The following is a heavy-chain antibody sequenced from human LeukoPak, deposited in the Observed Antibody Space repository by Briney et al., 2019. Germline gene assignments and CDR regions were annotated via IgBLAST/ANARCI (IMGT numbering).Heavy chain of an antibody. CDR2: ISGGGDIT. CDR1: GFTFSSYA. CDR3: AKSGASSWYYVDY. D-gene: IGHD6-13*01. V-gene: IGHV3-23*01. J-gene: IGHJ4*02. Sequence: GGSLRLSRAASGFTFSSYAMNWVRQAPGKGLEWVSVISGGGDITYYADSVKGRFTISRDNSKNTLYLQMNSLRADDTAVYYCAKSGASSWYYVDYWGQGTLVTVSS.